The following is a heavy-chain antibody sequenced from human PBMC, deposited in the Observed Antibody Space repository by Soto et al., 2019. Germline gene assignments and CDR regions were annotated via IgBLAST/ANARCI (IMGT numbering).Heavy chain of an antibody. D-gene: IGHD2-8*01. J-gene: IGHJ6*02. Sequence: ASVKVSCKASGYTFTSYAMHWVRQAPGQRLEWMGWINAGNGNTKYSQKFRGRVTITRDTSASTAYMELSSLRSEDTAVYYCARLRGYCTISGCKGDYAMDVWGQGTTVTVSS. V-gene: IGHV1-3*01. CDR3: ARLRGYCTISGCKGDYAMDV. CDR2: INAGNGNT. CDR1: GYTFTSYA.